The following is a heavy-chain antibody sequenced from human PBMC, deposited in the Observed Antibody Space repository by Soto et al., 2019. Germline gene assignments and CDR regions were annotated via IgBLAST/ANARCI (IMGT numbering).Heavy chain of an antibody. CDR1: GGSVSSGSYY. V-gene: IGHV4-61*01. CDR3: ARDMAVARKYYYYYGMVV. Sequence: PSETLSLTCTVSGGSVSSGSYYWSWIRHPPGKGLEWIGYIYYSGSTNYNPSLKSRVTISVDTSKNQFSLKLSSVTAADTAVYYCARDMAVARKYYYYYGMVVWGQGTTVAVSS. J-gene: IGHJ6*02. CDR2: IYYSGST. D-gene: IGHD6-19*01.